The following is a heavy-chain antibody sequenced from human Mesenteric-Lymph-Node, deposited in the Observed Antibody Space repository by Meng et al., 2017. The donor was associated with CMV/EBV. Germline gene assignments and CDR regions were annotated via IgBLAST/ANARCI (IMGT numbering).Heavy chain of an antibody. V-gene: IGHV1-18*01. CDR1: VYTFTRYG. CDR2: ISAYNGNT. D-gene: IGHD6-19*01. J-gene: IGHJ4*02. CDR3: ARVYAGKFSSGWYRLSGVDY. Sequence: ASVQVSCKASVYTFTRYGISWVRQAPGQGLEGMGLISAYNGNTNYAQKLQGRVTMTTDTSTSTAYMELRSLRSDDTAVYYCARVYAGKFSSGWYRLSGVDYWGQGTLVTVS.